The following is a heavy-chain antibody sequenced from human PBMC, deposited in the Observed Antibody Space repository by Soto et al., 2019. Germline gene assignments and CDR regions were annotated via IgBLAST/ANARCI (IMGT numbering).Heavy chain of an antibody. J-gene: IGHJ4*02. CDR2: ISSTGDFI. CDR1: GFTFNTYS. CDR3: ASSGWLL. D-gene: IGHD3-10*01. V-gene: IGHV3-21*02. Sequence: EGQLVESGGGLVKPGGSLRLSCAASGFTFNTYSMTWVRQAPGKGLEWVSSISSTGDFIYYADSVKGRFTISRDNAKNSLFLQMNSLRAEDTAVYYCASSGWLLRGQGTLVTVSP.